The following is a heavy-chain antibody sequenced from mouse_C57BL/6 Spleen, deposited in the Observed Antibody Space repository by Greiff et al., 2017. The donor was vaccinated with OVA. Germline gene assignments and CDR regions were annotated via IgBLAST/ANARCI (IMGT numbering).Heavy chain of an antibody. J-gene: IGHJ2*01. CDR1: GYTFTSYW. V-gene: IGHV1-72*01. D-gene: IGHD2-3*01. Sequence: VQLQQPGAELVKPGASVKLSCKASGYTFTSYWMHWVKQRPGRGLEWIGRLDPNSGGTKYNEMFKSRVTLTVDKPTSTAYMQLSSLTSEDSAVYYCARDGYKGDGYFDYWGQGTTLTVSS. CDR2: LDPNSGGT. CDR3: ARDGYKGDGYFDY.